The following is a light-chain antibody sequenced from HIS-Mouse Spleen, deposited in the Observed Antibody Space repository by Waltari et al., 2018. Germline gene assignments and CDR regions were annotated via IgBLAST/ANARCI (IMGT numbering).Light chain of an antibody. CDR3: AAWDDSLNGYWV. CDR2: SNN. Sequence: QSVLTQPPSASGTPGQRGPISCSAISSNIGSKTLNWYQQLPGTAPKLLIFSNNQRPSGVPDRFSGSKSGTSASLAISGLQSEDEADYYCAAWDDSLNGYWVFGGGTKLTVL. V-gene: IGLV1-44*01. J-gene: IGLJ3*02. CDR1: SSNIGSKT.